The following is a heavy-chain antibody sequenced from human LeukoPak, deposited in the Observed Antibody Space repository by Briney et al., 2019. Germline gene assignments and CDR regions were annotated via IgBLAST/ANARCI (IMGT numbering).Heavy chain of an antibody. D-gene: IGHD5-24*01. CDR1: GGSISSSSYY. Sequence: SETLSLTCTVSGGSISSSSYYWGWIRQPPGKGLEWIGRIYYSVSTYYNPSLKSRVTISVDTSKNQFSLKLSSVTAADTAVYYCARRPRWLQSSFDYWGQGTLVTVSS. J-gene: IGHJ4*02. CDR3: ARRPRWLQSSFDY. CDR2: IYYSVST. V-gene: IGHV4-39*01.